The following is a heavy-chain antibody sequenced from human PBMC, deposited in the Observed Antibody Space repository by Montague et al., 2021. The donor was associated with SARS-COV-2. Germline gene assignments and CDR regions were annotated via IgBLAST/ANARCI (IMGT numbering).Heavy chain of an antibody. V-gene: IGHV6-1*01. J-gene: IGHJ4*02. CDR3: ARGVYYDGSGYYSFDY. D-gene: IGHD3-22*01. Sequence: CAISGDSVSSYRAAWNWIRQSPSIGLEWLGRTYYRSKWYNGYALSVKSRVTINPDTSKNHFSLQLNSVTPEDTAIYYCARGVYYDGSGYYSFDYWGQGTLVTVSS. CDR1: GDSVSSYRAA. CDR2: TYYRSKWYN.